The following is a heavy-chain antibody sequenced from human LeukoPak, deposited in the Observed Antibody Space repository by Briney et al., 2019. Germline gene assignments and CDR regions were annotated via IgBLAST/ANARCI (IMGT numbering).Heavy chain of an antibody. D-gene: IGHD6-19*01. V-gene: IGHV4-4*07. CDR2: IYTSGTT. J-gene: IGHJ5*02. CDR1: GGSISSYY. CDR3: ARQYSSDWYLWFDP. Sequence: SETLSLTCTVSGGSISSYYWSWIRQPAGKGLEWIGRIYTSGTTNYNPSLKSRGTMSVDTSKNQFSLKLSSVTAADTTVYYCARQYSSDWYLWFDPWGQGTLVTVSS.